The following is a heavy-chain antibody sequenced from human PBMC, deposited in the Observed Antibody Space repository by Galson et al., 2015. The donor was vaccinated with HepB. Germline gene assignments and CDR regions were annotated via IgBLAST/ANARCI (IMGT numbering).Heavy chain of an antibody. CDR1: GFSFSSYA. CDR3: AKGSVAGTTGDYDFYNMDV. D-gene: IGHD6-19*01. J-gene: IGHJ6*03. Sequence: SLRLSCAATGFSFSSYAMSWVRQAPGQGLEWLSVISSRGGTTFYADAVKGRFTISRDNSRNTLTLQMNSLRAEDTAVYYCAKGSVAGTTGDYDFYNMDVWGNGTTVTVSS. CDR2: ISSRGGTT. V-gene: IGHV3-23*01.